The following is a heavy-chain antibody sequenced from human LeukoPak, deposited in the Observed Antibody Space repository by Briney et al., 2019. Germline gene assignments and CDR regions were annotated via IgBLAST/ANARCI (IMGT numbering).Heavy chain of an antibody. CDR3: ARSVEGSFGY. V-gene: IGHV3-48*01. J-gene: IGHJ4*02. D-gene: IGHD6-19*01. CDR2: INAHRTI. CDR1: GFTFSPYS. Sequence: GGSLRLSCATSGFTFSPYSFNWVRQAPGKGLEWISYINAHRTIYYADSVEGRFTISRDNAKNSAYLQLNSLRVEDTAMYYCARSVEGSFGYWGQGTLVTVSS.